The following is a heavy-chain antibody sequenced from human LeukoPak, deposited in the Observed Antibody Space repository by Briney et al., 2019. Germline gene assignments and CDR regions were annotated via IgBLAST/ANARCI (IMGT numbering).Heavy chain of an antibody. V-gene: IGHV3-48*04. CDR3: TIGGVIWRMDV. CDR1: GFTFSSYS. D-gene: IGHD3-10*01. J-gene: IGHJ6*02. CDR2: ISSSSSTI. Sequence: GGSLRLSCAASGFTFSSYSMNWVRQAPGKGLEWVSYISSSSSTIYYADSVKGRFTISRDTSKNTVYFQMNNLRAEDTAVYYCTIGGVIWRMDVWGQGTTVAVSS.